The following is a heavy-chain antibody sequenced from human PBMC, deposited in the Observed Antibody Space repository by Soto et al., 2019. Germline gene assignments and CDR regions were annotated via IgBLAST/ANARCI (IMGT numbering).Heavy chain of an antibody. CDR3: ARDRADYGSGNYYNRIYF. CDR1: GGIFSTYA. D-gene: IGHD3-10*01. J-gene: IGHJ4*02. Sequence: QVQLVQSGAEVKKPGSSVKVSCKAYGGIFSTYAISWLRQAPGQGLEWMGGIIPIFGTPNYAQKFQGRVTITADESTTTAYLEVTRLRADVPAVYYCARDRADYGSGNYYNRIYFWGQGTLVTVSS. CDR2: IIPIFGTP. V-gene: IGHV1-69*01.